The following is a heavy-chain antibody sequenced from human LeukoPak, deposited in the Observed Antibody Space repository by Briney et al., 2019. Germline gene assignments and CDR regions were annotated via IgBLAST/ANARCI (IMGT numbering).Heavy chain of an antibody. CDR3: AREGYCSGGSCYLSAFDI. J-gene: IGHJ3*02. D-gene: IGHD2-15*01. CDR1: GFTFSGYS. Sequence: SGGSLRLSCAASGFTFSGYSMNWVRQAPGKGLEWVSYISSSSSTIYYADSVKGRFTISRDNAKNSLYLQTNSLRDEDTAVYYCAREGYCSGGSCYLSAFDIWGQGTMVTVSS. V-gene: IGHV3-48*02. CDR2: ISSSSSTI.